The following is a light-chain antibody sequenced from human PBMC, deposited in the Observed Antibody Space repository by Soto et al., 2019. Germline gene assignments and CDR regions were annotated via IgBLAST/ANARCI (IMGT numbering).Light chain of an antibody. CDR3: QQYNYWPPIT. CDR2: GAS. J-gene: IGKJ5*01. V-gene: IGKV3D-15*01. CDR1: QSVSNN. Sequence: EIVMTQSPGTLSLSPGERATLSCRASQSVSNNYLAWYQQKPGQAPRLLIHGASTRGTGIPARFSASGSGTEFTLTISSLQSEDFAVYYCQQYNYWPPITFGQGTRLE.